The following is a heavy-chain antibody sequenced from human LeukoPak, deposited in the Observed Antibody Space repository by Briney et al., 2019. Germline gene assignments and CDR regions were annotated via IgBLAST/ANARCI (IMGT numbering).Heavy chain of an antibody. J-gene: IGHJ4*02. D-gene: IGHD3-16*02. CDR3: ARATYVWGSYRYKAPYYFDY. CDR2: INTNTGNP. CDR1: GGTFTSYA. V-gene: IGHV7-4-1*02. Sequence: GASVKVSCKASGGTFTSYAMNWVRQAPGQGLEWMGWINTNTGNPTYAQGFTGRFVFSLDTSVSTAYLQISSLKAEDTAVYYCARATYVWGSYRYKAPYYFDYWGQGTLVTVSS.